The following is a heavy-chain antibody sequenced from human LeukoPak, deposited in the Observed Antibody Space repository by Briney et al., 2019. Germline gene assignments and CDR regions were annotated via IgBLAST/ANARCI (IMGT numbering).Heavy chain of an antibody. D-gene: IGHD3-10*01. V-gene: IGHV3-74*01. CDR1: GFTFSSYW. Sequence: QPGGSLRLSCAASGFTFSSYWMHWVRQAPGKGLVWVSRINSDGSSTSYADSVKGRFTISRDNAKNTLYLQMNSLRAEDTAVYYCARYYYGSGPDVWGKGTTVTVSS. CDR3: ARYYYGSGPDV. J-gene: IGHJ6*04. CDR2: INSDGSST.